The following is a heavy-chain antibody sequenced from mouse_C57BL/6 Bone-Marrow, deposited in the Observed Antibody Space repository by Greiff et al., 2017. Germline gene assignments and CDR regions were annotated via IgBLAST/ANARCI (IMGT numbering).Heavy chain of an antibody. CDR1: GYTFTSYW. J-gene: IGHJ1*03. D-gene: IGHD1-1*01. Sequence: QVQLQQPGAELVKPGASVKMSCKASGYTFTSYWITWVKQRPGQGLEWIGDIYPGSGSTNYNEKFKSKATLTVDTSSSTAYMQLSSLTSEDSAVYYCARWDYGSSYWYFDVWGTGTTVTVSS. CDR3: ARWDYGSSYWYFDV. V-gene: IGHV1-55*01. CDR2: IYPGSGST.